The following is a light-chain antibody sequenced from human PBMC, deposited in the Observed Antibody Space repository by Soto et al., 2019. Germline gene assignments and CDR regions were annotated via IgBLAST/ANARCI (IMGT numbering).Light chain of an antibody. CDR2: DVT. J-gene: IGLJ1*01. CDR1: SSDVGGYDY. V-gene: IGLV2-11*01. Sequence: QSALTQPRSVSGSPGQSVTISCTGTSSDVGGYDYVSWYQHHPGKAPKLMIYDVTKRPSGVPDRFSASKSGNTASLTISGLQAEDEADYFCCSYAGSYPYVFGAGTKLTVL. CDR3: CSYAGSYPYV.